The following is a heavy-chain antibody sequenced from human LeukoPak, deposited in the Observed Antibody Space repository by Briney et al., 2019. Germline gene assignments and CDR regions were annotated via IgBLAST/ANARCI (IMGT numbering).Heavy chain of an antibody. V-gene: IGHV3-73*01. J-gene: IGHJ4*02. D-gene: IGHD1-26*01. Sequence: GGSLRLSCAASGFTFSDSGMHWVRQASGKGLEWVGHIRSKADSYATVYAASVKGRFTITRDDSENTAFLQMNSLITEDTAVYYCATFPSGSWSAYWGQGTLVTVS. CDR1: GFTFSDSG. CDR2: IRSKADSYAT. CDR3: ATFPSGSWSAY.